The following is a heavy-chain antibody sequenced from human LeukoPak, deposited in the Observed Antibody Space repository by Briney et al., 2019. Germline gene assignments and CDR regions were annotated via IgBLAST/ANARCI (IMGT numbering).Heavy chain of an antibody. Sequence: GGSLRLSCAASGFTFSSYGMSWVRQAPGKGLEWVSYISSSSSYIHYADSVKGRFTISRDNAKNSLYLQLNSLRAEDTAVYYCARGSSSVWYDYWGQGTLVTVSS. CDR3: ARGSSSVWYDY. V-gene: IGHV3-21*01. CDR1: GFTFSSYG. CDR2: ISSSSSYI. D-gene: IGHD6-19*01. J-gene: IGHJ4*02.